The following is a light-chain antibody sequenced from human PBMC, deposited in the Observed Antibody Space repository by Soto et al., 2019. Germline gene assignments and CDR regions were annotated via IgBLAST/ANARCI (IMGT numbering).Light chain of an antibody. CDR1: QSVSSSY. J-gene: IGKJ5*01. Sequence: IVLTQSPGTLSLSPGDRATLSCRASQSVSSSYLAWYQQKPGQAPRLLIYGASTMATGIPDRFSGSGSGTDFTLTISRLEPEDFAVYYCQQYSSSPVTFGQGTRLEIK. V-gene: IGKV3-20*01. CDR2: GAS. CDR3: QQYSSSPVT.